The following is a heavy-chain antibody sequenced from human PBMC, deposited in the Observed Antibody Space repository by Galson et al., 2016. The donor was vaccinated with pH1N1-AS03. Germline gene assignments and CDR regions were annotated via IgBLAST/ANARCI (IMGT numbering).Heavy chain of an antibody. Sequence: SVKVSCKASGYTFTNYGICWVRQAPGQGLEYMGWIGTYTIYAQKLQGRVTMTTDTSTSTAYMELRSLRSDDTAVYYCARSGSGSFYEGDFWGQGTLVSVSS. V-gene: IGHV1-18*01. CDR3: ARSGSGSFYEGDF. CDR2: IGTYT. J-gene: IGHJ4*02. D-gene: IGHD3-10*01. CDR1: GYTFTNYG.